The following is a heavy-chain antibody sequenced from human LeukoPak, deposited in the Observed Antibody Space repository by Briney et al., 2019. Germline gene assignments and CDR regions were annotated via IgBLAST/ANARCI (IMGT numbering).Heavy chain of an antibody. Sequence: GASVKVSCKASGYALTRYYMHWVRQAPGQGLEWMGIIDPSGGSKTYAQKFQGRVTMTRDTSTSTVYMELSSLRSEDTAVYYCARWVGGMDVWGQGTTVTVSS. V-gene: IGHV1-46*01. J-gene: IGHJ6*01. CDR1: GYALTRYY. D-gene: IGHD1-26*01. CDR2: IDPSGGSK. CDR3: ARWVGGMDV.